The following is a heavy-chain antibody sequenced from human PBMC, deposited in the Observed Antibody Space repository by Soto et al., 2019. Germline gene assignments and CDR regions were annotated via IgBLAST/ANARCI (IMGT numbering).Heavy chain of an antibody. J-gene: IGHJ3*02. CDR2: ISGTGGTT. D-gene: IGHD2-15*01. CDR3: AHCSGGTCYSATFDI. CDR1: GFSFSSYA. Sequence: GVSLRLSCAASGFSFSSYAMTWVRQAPGKGLEWVSAISGTGGTTFYADSVKGRFTISRDNSKNTLYLQMNSLRAEDTAVYYCAHCSGGTCYSATFDIWGQGTMVTVSS. V-gene: IGHV3-23*01.